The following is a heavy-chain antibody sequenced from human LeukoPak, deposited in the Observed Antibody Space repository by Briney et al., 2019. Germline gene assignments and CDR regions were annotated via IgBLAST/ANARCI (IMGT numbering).Heavy chain of an antibody. D-gene: IGHD6-19*01. CDR3: AWDNSGWYGYYYYYYMDV. CDR1: GFTFSSYW. Sequence: GGSLRLSCAASGFTFSSYWMSWVRQAPGKGLEWVANIKQDGSEKYYVDSVKGRFTISRDNAKNSLYLQMNSLRAEDTAVYYCAWDNSGWYGYYYYYYMDVWGKGTTVTISS. J-gene: IGHJ6*03. CDR2: IKQDGSEK. V-gene: IGHV3-7*01.